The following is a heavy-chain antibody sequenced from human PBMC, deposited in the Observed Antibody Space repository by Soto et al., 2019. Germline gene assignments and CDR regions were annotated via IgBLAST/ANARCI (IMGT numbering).Heavy chain of an antibody. J-gene: IGHJ4*02. Sequence: QVQLVQSGAEVKKPGASVKVSCKASGYTFTSYGISWVRQAPGQGLEWMGWISAYNGNTNYAQKLQGRVTMTTDTSASTAYMGLRSLRSDDTAVYYCARVLTMIVVVGTEPRYFDYWGQGTLVTVSS. D-gene: IGHD3-22*01. CDR2: ISAYNGNT. V-gene: IGHV1-18*04. CDR1: GYTFTSYG. CDR3: ARVLTMIVVVGTEPRYFDY.